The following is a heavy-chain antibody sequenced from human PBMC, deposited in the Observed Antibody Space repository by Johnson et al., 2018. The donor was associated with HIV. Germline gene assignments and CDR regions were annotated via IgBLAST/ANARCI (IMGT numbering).Heavy chain of an antibody. CDR2: IRYDGSNK. CDR1: GFTFSSYG. Sequence: QVQLLESGGGAVRPGRSLRLSCAASGFTFSSYGMHWVRQAPGKGLEWVAFIRYDGSNKYYADSVRGRFTISRDNSKNTLYLQMNSLRAEDTAVYYCAKSGERSSWFGLGAFDIWGQGTMVTVSS. J-gene: IGHJ3*02. V-gene: IGHV3-30*02. D-gene: IGHD6-13*01. CDR3: AKSGERSSWFGLGAFDI.